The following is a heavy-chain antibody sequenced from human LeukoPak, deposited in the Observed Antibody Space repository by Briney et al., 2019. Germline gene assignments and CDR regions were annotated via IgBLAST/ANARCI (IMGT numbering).Heavy chain of an antibody. Sequence: SETLSLTCTVSGGSISSSSYYWGWIRQPPGKGLEWIGNIYNSGSTYYNPSLKSRVTISVDTSKNQFSLKLSSVTAADTAVYYCARASRWPGPQDYWGQETLVTVSS. CDR3: ARASRWPGPQDY. V-gene: IGHV4-39*07. D-gene: IGHD4-23*01. CDR1: GGSISSSSYY. J-gene: IGHJ4*02. CDR2: IYNSGST.